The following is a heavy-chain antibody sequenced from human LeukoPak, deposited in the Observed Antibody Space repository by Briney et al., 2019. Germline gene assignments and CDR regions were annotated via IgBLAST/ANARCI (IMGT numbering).Heavy chain of an antibody. V-gene: IGHV3-48*03. CDR3: ARVGETTPAFDY. D-gene: IGHD1-7*01. CDR1: GFTFSSYE. Sequence: GGSLRLSCAASGFTFSSYEMNWVRQAPGKGVEWVSYISSSGSNIYYADSVKGRFTISRDNAKNSLYLQMNSLRAEDTAVYYCARVGETTPAFDYWGQGTLVTVSS. CDR2: ISSSGSNI. J-gene: IGHJ4*02.